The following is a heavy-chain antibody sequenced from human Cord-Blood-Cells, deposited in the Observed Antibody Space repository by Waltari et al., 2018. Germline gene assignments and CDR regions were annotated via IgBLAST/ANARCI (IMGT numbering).Heavy chain of an antibody. CDR2: FDPEDGET. CDR1: GYTITQLS. J-gene: IGHJ3*02. D-gene: IGHD2-21*01. CDR3: ATVIALLGPRGRDAFDI. V-gene: IGHV1-24*01. Sequence: QVQLVQSGAEGKKPGASVKVSCKVSGYTITQLSMHWIHQPPGQGLEWRGGFDPEDGETIYAQKFQGRVTMTEDTSTDTAYMELSSLRSEDTAVYYCATVIALLGPRGRDAFDIWGQGTMVTVSS.